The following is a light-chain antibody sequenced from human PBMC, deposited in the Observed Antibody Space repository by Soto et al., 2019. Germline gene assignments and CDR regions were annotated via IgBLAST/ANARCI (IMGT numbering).Light chain of an antibody. V-gene: IGKV3-15*01. CDR2: GAS. CDR1: QSVSAK. Sequence: EILLTQSPATLSVFPGGSVTLTCRDSQSVSAKLAWYQQKPGQAPRLLIYGASTRATGIPARFSGSGSGTEFTLTISSLQTDEFATYYCQHYNSYSEAVGQGTKGDIK. CDR3: QHYNSYSEA. J-gene: IGKJ1*01.